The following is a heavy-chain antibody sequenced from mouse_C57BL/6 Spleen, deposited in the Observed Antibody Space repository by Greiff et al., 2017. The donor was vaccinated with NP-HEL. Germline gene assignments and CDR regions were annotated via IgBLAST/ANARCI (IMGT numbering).Heavy chain of an antibody. CDR1: GYTFTSYW. Sequence: QVQLQQPGAELVMPGASVKLSCKASGYTFTSYWMHWVKQRPGQGLEWIGEIDPSDSYTNYNQKFTGKSTLTVDKSSSTAYMQLSSLTSEDSAVYYGARRFYDGYYRFFDYWGQGTTLTVSS. CDR3: ARRFYDGYYRFFDY. V-gene: IGHV1-69*01. J-gene: IGHJ2*01. CDR2: IDPSDSYT. D-gene: IGHD2-3*01.